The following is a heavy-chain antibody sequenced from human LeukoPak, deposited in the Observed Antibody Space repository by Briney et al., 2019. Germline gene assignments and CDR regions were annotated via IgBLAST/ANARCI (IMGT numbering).Heavy chain of an antibody. CDR3: ARPYCRGGSCTSFWDY. CDR1: GYTFTGYD. V-gene: IGHV1-2*02. CDR2: INPNSGGT. D-gene: IGHD2-15*01. J-gene: IGHJ4*02. Sequence: ASVKVSCKASGYTFTGYDLRWVRQAPGQGLEWMGWINPNSGGTNYAQKFQGRVTMTRDTSSTTAYMELRWLRSDDTAVYYCARPYCRGGSCTSFWDYWGQGTLVTVSS.